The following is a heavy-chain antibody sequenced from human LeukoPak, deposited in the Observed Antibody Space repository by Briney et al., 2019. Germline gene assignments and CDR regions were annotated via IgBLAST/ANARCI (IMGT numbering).Heavy chain of an antibody. Sequence: PGGSLRLSCVASGFTLRSYWMSLVRQAPGKGLEWVATIKQDGSEKYYVDPVKGRFTTSRDIAQNSLYLQMNSLRAEDTAVYFCARDAGYDVWTYYYDFWGQGTLVTVSS. CDR1: GFTLRSYW. CDR3: ARDAGYDVWTYYYDF. V-gene: IGHV3-7*05. CDR2: IKQDGSEK. J-gene: IGHJ4*02. D-gene: IGHD3/OR15-3a*01.